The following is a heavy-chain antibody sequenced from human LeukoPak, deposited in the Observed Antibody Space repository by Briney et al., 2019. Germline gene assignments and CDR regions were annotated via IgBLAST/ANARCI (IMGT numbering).Heavy chain of an antibody. CDR3: ARVQQYDKFDY. CDR2: MKQDGSEI. D-gene: IGHD3-22*01. V-gene: IGHV3-7*03. J-gene: IGHJ4*02. CDR1: GFTFSNYW. Sequence: GGSLRLSCTASGFTFSNYWMSWVRQAPGKGPEWVANMKQDGSEIYYVDSVKGRFTISRDNAKNSLYLQMNSLRAEDTAFYFCARVQQYDKFDYWGQGTLVTVSS.